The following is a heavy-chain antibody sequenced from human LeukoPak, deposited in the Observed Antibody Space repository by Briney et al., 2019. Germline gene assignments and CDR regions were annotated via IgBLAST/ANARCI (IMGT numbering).Heavy chain of an antibody. J-gene: IGHJ4*02. CDR2: ISGSGGST. CDR3: AKSIVATIFYFDY. Sequence: PGGSLRLSCAASGFTFSSYAMSWVRQAPGKGLEWVSAISGSGGSTYYADSVKGRFTISRDNSKYTLYLQMNSLRAEDTAVYYCAKSIVATIFYFDYWGQGTLVTVSS. D-gene: IGHD5-12*01. V-gene: IGHV3-23*01. CDR1: GFTFSSYA.